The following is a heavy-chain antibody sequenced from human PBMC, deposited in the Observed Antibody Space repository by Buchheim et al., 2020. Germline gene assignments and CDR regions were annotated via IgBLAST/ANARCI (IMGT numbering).Heavy chain of an antibody. CDR3: ARRLIRSSGYYYGGWWFDP. CDR2: MNLNSGNT. V-gene: IGHV1-8*01. CDR1: GYAFTSYD. D-gene: IGHD3-22*01. J-gene: IGHJ5*02. Sequence: QVQLVQSGAEVKKPGASVKVSCKASGYAFTSYDINWVRQATGQGLEWMGWMNLNSGNTGYAQKFQGRVTMTRNTSISTAYMELSSLRSEDTAVYYCARRLIRSSGYYYGGWWFDPWGQGTL.